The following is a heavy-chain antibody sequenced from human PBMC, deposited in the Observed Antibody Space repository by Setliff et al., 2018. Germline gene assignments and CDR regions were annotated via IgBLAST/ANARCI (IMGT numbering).Heavy chain of an antibody. CDR1: GGSISSYY. CDR3: AIAREGGYDSSGYYYGMDAFDI. J-gene: IGHJ3*02. V-gene: IGHV4-59*01. D-gene: IGHD3-22*01. Sequence: PSETLSLTCTVSGGSISSYYWSWIRQPPGKGLECIGYIYYSGSTNYNPSLKSRVTISLDTSKNQFSLKLSSVTAADTAVYYCAIAREGGYDSSGYYYGMDAFDIWGQGTMVTVSS. CDR2: IYYSGST.